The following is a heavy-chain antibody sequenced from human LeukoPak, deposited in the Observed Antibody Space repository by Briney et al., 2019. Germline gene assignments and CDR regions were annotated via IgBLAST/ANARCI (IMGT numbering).Heavy chain of an antibody. CDR2: IYYSGST. J-gene: IGHJ4*02. D-gene: IGHD3-10*01. CDR3: ARVRMVRGVILKGYFDY. CDR1: DGSISSYY. Sequence: SETLSLTCTVSDGSISSYYWSWIRQPPGKGLEWIGYIYYSGSTNYNPSLKSRVTISVDTSKNQFSLKLSSVTAADTAVYYCARVRMVRGVILKGYFDYWGQGTLVTVSS. V-gene: IGHV4-59*01.